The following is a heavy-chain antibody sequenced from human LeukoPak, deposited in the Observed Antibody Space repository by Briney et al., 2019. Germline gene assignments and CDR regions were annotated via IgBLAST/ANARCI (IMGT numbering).Heavy chain of an antibody. V-gene: IGHV3-23*01. J-gene: IGHJ4*02. CDR1: GFTFSSYA. Sequence: PGGSLRLSCAASGFTFSSYAMSWVRQAPGKGLEWVSAISGSGGSTYYADSVKGRFTISRDNSKNTLYLQMNSLRAEDTAVYYCAKDGDAYYYGSGSPYGSFDYWGQGTLVTVSS. CDR3: AKDGDAYYYGSGSPYGSFDY. D-gene: IGHD3-10*01. CDR2: ISGSGGST.